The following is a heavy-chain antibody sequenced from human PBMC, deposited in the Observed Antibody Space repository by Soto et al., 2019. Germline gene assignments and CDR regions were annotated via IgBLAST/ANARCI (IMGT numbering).Heavy chain of an antibody. V-gene: IGHV3-66*01. J-gene: IGHJ6*03. CDR1: GFTVSSNY. Sequence: EVQLVESGGGLVQPGGSLRLSCAASGFTVSSNYMSWVRQAPGKGLEWVSVIYSGGSTYYADSVKGRFTISRDNSKNTLYRQMNSLRAEDTAVYYCSREYSGYDNYYYYDMDVWGKGTTVTVSS. CDR2: IYSGGST. CDR3: SREYSGYDNYYYYDMDV. D-gene: IGHD5-12*01.